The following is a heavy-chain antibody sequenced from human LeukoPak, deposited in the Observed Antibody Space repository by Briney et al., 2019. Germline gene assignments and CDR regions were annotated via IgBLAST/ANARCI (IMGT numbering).Heavy chain of an antibody. CDR1: GDSVSSNSAT. Sequence: SQTLSLTCAISGDSVSSNSATWNWIGQSPSRGLEWLGRTYYRSKWYNDFAVSVKSRITINPDTSKNHFSLHLNSVTPEDTAIYYCARADLTTQVYWFDPWGQGTLVTVSS. CDR2: TYYRSKWYN. V-gene: IGHV6-1*01. J-gene: IGHJ5*02. D-gene: IGHD4-11*01. CDR3: ARADLTTQVYWFDP.